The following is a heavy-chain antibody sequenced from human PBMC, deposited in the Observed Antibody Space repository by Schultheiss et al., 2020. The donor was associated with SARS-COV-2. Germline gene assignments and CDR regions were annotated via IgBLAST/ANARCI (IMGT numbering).Heavy chain of an antibody. V-gene: IGHV1-2*02. Sequence: ASVKVSCKASGYTFTGYYMHWVRQAPGQGLEWMGWINPNSGGTNYAQKFQERITITRDMSTTTAYMELSSLGSEDTAVYYCARDARFLEWLSVYYYGMDVWGQGTTVTVSS. CDR3: ARDARFLEWLSVYYYGMDV. CDR2: INPNSGGT. CDR1: GYTFTGYY. J-gene: IGHJ6*02. D-gene: IGHD3-3*01.